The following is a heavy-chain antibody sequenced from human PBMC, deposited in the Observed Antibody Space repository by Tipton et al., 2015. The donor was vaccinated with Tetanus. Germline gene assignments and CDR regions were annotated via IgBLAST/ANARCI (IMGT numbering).Heavy chain of an antibody. D-gene: IGHD6-13*01. V-gene: IGHV4-34*01. CDR3: ARGRQRLVPAGFDL. CDR1: DGSFSAYY. CDR2: INHTGST. J-gene: IGHJ5*02. Sequence: LRLSCDVYDGSFSAYYWTWIRQPPGKGLEWIGEINHTGSTNYNPSLRRRVTISIGTSNNHFSLKLNSVTAADSAVYYCARGRQRLVPAGFDLWGQGTLVTVSS.